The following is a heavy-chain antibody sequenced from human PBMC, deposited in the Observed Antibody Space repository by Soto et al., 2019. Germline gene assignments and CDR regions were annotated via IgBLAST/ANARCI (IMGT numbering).Heavy chain of an antibody. V-gene: IGHV3-66*01. Sequence: GGSLRLSCAASGFTVSSNYMSWVRQAPGKGLEWVSVIYSVGSTCYSDSVKGRFTISRHNSKNTLYLQMNSLRAEDTAVYYCARDRGYSYGRPDAFDIWGQGTMVTVSS. J-gene: IGHJ3*02. CDR3: ARDRGYSYGRPDAFDI. CDR1: GFTVSSNY. D-gene: IGHD5-18*01. CDR2: IYSVGST.